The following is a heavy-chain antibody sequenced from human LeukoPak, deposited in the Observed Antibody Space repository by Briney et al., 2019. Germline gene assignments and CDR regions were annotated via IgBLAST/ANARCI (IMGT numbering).Heavy chain of an antibody. CDR1: GSSFSSYA. J-gene: IGHJ6*04. Sequence: PGRSLRPSCAAAGSSFSSYAISWVRQAPGKGLEWVSAISGSGGSTYYADSVKGRFTISRDNSKNTLYLQLNSQRAGDTAVDYCTKDNSVAYYYDSSGYPGDVRGKGTTVTVSS. CDR2: ISGSGGST. CDR3: TKDNSVAYYYDSSGYPGDV. D-gene: IGHD3-22*01. V-gene: IGHV3-23*01.